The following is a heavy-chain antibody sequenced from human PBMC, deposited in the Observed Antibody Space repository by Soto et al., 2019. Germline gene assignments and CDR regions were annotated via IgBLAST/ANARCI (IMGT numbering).Heavy chain of an antibody. V-gene: IGHV1-8*01. D-gene: IGHD3-16*02. CDR1: GYTFTSYD. J-gene: IGHJ6*03. Sequence: GASVKVSCKASGYTFTSYDINWVRQATGQGLEWMGWMNPNSGNTGYAQKFQGRVTMTRNTSISTAYMELSSLRSEDTAVYYCARPYYDYIWGSYRSYYYYYMDVWGKGTTVTVSS. CDR2: MNPNSGNT. CDR3: ARPYYDYIWGSYRSYYYYYMDV.